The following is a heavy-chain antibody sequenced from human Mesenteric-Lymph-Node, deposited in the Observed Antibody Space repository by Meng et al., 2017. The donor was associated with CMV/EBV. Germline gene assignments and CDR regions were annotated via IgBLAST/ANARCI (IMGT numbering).Heavy chain of an antibody. J-gene: IGHJ3*02. V-gene: IGHV3-30*02. Sequence: GESLKISCAASGFTFSNYGMHWVRQAPGKGLEWLAFIRYDGINKKHAGSVKGRFTISRDNSKDTLYLQMNSLRVEDTAMYYCAKDFRDYDFDTFDIWGQGTMVTVSS. CDR1: GFTFSNYG. CDR3: AKDFRDYDFDTFDI. CDR2: IRYDGINK. D-gene: IGHD4-17*01.